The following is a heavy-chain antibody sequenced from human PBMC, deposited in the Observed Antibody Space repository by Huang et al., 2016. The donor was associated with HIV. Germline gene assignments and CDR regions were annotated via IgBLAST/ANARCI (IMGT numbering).Heavy chain of an antibody. CDR1: GHTFSAYY. Sequence: QVQLVQSGTEVKKPGASVTVSCKVSGHTFSAYYIHWVRQAPGQGLQWMGWIKPKDGGAKYSQMFADRVTLTRDTSVTTVYMELSRLRSDDTAIYHCARAGYIDDKDGFDVWGQGTMVTVSS. CDR3: ARAGYIDDKDGFDV. D-gene: IGHD3-9*01. J-gene: IGHJ3*01. CDR2: IKPKDGGA. V-gene: IGHV1-2*02.